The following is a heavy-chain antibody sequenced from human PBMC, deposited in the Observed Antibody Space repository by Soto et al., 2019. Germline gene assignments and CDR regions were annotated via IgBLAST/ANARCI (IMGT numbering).Heavy chain of an antibody. CDR3: ARDAKSVETTGGFDY. J-gene: IGHJ4*02. D-gene: IGHD1-26*01. V-gene: IGHV3-33*01. CDR1: GFIFSSYG. CDR2: IWFDGSNK. Sequence: GGSLRLSCAASGFIFSSYGMHWVRQAPGKGLEWVAGIWFDGSNKYYADSVKGRFTISRDNSRNTLYLQMNGLRAEDTAVYYFARDAKSVETTGGFDYWGQGTLVTVSS.